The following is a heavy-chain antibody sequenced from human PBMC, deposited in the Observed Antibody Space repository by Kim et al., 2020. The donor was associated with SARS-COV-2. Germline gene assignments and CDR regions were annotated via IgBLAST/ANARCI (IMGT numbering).Heavy chain of an antibody. CDR2: LAGRGVSR. CDR1: GFTFSTYM. J-gene: IGHJ4*02. V-gene: IGHV3-23*01. CDR3: VKDGPNWGSYFDN. D-gene: IGHD7-27*01. Sequence: GGSLRLSCAASGFTFSTYMMHWLRPAPGKGLAWVSALAGRGVSRNYADSVKGRFTISRDNSKNPLYLQMHRLRDEDTAVYYCVKDGPNWGSYFDNWGQGT.